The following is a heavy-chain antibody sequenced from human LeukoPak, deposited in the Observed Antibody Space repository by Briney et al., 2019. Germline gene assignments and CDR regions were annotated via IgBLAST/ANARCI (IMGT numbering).Heavy chain of an antibody. V-gene: IGHV4-39*07. D-gene: IGHD6-13*01. Sequence: PSETLSLTCTVSGGSISSRSYYWGWIRQPPGKGLEWIGSIYYSGSAYYNPSLRSRVTISVDTSKNQFSLKLSSVTAADTAVYYCARGSYSSITTSFDYWGQGTLVTVSS. CDR1: GGSISSRSYY. J-gene: IGHJ4*02. CDR2: IYYSGSA. CDR3: ARGSYSSITTSFDY.